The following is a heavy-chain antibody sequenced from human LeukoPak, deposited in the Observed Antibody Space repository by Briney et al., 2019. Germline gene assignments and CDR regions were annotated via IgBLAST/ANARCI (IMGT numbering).Heavy chain of an antibody. J-gene: IGHJ6*03. CDR2: IYYSGST. Sequence: SETLSLTCTVSGGSISSYYWSWIRQPPGKGLEWIGYIYYSGSTNYNPSLKSRVTISVDTSKNQFSLKLSSVTAADTAVYYCARAREDIVVVPAAMRIYYYYYMDVWGKGTTVTVSS. D-gene: IGHD2-2*01. CDR3: ARAREDIVVVPAAMRIYYYYYMDV. CDR1: GGSISSYY. V-gene: IGHV4-59*12.